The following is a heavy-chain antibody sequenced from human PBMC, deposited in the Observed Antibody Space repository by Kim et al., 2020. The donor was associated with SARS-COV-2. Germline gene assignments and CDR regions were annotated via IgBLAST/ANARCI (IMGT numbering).Heavy chain of an antibody. V-gene: IGHV1-69*13. Sequence: SVKVSCRASGSTFSSYTISWVRQAPGQGLEWMGGIIPIFGTANYAQKFQGRLTITADESTSTTYMELSSLRSEDTAVYYCAREGIRMPTNPFDYWGQGTLVTVSS. CDR1: GSTFSSYT. CDR3: AREGIRMPTNPFDY. D-gene: IGHD1-1*01. CDR2: IIPIFGTA. J-gene: IGHJ4*02.